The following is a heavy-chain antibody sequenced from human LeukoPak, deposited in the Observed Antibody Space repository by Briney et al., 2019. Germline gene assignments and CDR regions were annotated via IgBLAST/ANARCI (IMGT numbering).Heavy chain of an antibody. J-gene: IGHJ5*02. CDR3: ATDLGLSPGNWFDP. Sequence: GASDKVSCKLSGYTPTELSMHWVRQAPGTGLEGMGGFDPEDGDTIDAQKFQGRVTMTEDTSTDTAYMELSSLRSEDTAVYYCATDLGLSPGNWFDPWGQGTLVTVSS. CDR1: GYTPTELS. V-gene: IGHV1-24*01. D-gene: IGHD3-3*02. CDR2: FDPEDGDT.